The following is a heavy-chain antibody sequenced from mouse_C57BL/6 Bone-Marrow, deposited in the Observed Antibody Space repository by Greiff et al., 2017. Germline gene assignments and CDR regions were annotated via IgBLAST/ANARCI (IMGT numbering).Heavy chain of an antibody. J-gene: IGHJ4*01. Sequence: VHVKQSGPELVKPGASVKIPCKASGYTFTDYNMDWVKQSHGKSLEWIGDINPNNGGTIYNQKFKGKATLTVDKSSSTAYMELRSLTSEDTAVYYCALLSYDGYYVNYAMDYWGQGTSVTVSS. V-gene: IGHV1-18*01. D-gene: IGHD2-3*01. CDR2: INPNNGGT. CDR3: ALLSYDGYYVNYAMDY. CDR1: GYTFTDYN.